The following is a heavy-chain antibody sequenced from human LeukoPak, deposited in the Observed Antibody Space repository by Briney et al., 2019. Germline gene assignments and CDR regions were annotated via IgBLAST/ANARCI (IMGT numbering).Heavy chain of an antibody. Sequence: TGGSLRLSCAASGFTFSSYSMNWVRQAPGKGLEWVSYITSSSSTIYYADSVKGRFTISRNNAKNSLYLQMDSLRDEDTAVYYCARDLSVAGTFDYWGQGTLDTVSS. J-gene: IGHJ4*02. V-gene: IGHV3-48*02. CDR1: GFTFSSYS. CDR3: ARDLSVAGTFDY. CDR2: ITSSSSTI. D-gene: IGHD6-19*01.